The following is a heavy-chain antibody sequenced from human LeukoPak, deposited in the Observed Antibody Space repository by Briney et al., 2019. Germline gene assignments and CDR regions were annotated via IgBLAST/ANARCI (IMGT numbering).Heavy chain of an antibody. Sequence: SETLSLTCTVSGGSISSGDYYWSWIRQPPGKGLEWIGYIYYSGSTYYNPSLKSRVTISVDTSKNQFSLKLSSVTAADTAVYYCARGYCSSTSCYPANDAFDIWGQGTMVTASS. CDR1: GGSISSGDYY. J-gene: IGHJ3*02. CDR2: IYYSGST. D-gene: IGHD2-2*01. CDR3: ARGYCSSTSCYPANDAFDI. V-gene: IGHV4-30-4*08.